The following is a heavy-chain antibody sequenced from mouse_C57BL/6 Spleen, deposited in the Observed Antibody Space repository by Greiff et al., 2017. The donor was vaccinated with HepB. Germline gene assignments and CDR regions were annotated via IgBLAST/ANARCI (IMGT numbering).Heavy chain of an antibody. CDR1: GFTFSDYG. V-gene: IGHV5-17*01. D-gene: IGHD1-1*01. CDR3: ARRTTVVATDYYAMDY. J-gene: IGHJ4*01. Sequence: DVHLVESGGGLVKPGGSLKLSCAASGFTFSDYGMHWVRQAPEKGLEWVAYISSGSSTIYYADTVKGRFTISRDNAKNTLFLQMTSLRSEDTAMYYCARRTTVVATDYYAMDYWGQGTSVTVSS. CDR2: ISSGSSTI.